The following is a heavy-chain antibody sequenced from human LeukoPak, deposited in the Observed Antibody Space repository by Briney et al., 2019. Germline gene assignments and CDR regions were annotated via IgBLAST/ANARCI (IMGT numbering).Heavy chain of an antibody. CDR1: GFTFSSYE. V-gene: IGHV3-48*03. CDR2: ISSSGSTI. Sequence: GGSLRLSCAASGFTFSSYEMNWVRQAPGKGLVWVSYISSSGSTIYYADSVKGRFTISRDNAKNSLYLQMNSLRAEDTAVYFCARSNCSGSSCPLGYWGQGTLVTVSS. J-gene: IGHJ4*02. CDR3: ARSNCSGSSCPLGY. D-gene: IGHD2-15*01.